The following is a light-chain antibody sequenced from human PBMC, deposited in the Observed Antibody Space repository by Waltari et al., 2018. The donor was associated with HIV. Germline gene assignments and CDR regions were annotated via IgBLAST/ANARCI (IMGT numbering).Light chain of an antibody. V-gene: IGLV1-51*01. CDR2: YNN. CDR3: ATLDSSLSVV. Sequence: QSVLTQPPSVSAAPGQQVTISCSGSSTNFEDDYVSWYQLLPGTAPKLLIYYNNRRPSGIPDRFSGSKSGTAATLGITGLQTGDEGDYFCATLDSSLSVVFGAGTKLTV. CDR1: STNFEDDY. J-gene: IGLJ2*01.